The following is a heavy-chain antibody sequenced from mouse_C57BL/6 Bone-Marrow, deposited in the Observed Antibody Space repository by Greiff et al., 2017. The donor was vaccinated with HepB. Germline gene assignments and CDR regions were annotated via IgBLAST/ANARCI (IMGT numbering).Heavy chain of an antibody. CDR2: INPSSGYT. CDR1: GYTFTSYT. J-gene: IGHJ1*03. D-gene: IGHD3-2*02. Sequence: QVQLQQSGAELARPGASVKMSCKASGYTFTSYTMHWVKQRPGQGLEWIGYINPSSGYTKYNQKFKDKATLTADKSSSTAYMQLSSLTSEDSAVYYCARSGTLYWYFDVWGTGTTVTVSS. V-gene: IGHV1-4*01. CDR3: ARSGTLYWYFDV.